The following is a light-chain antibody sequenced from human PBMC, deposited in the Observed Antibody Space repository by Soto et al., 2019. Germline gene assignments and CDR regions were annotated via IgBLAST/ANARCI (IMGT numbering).Light chain of an antibody. J-gene: IGKJ2*01. V-gene: IGKV1-39*01. CDR3: QQTYSTPYT. Sequence: IQMTQSPSSLSASVGDRVTITCRASQRITTYLNWYQQKPGEAPKLLISTSGTLQRGVPSRFSGSGSGTDSTLTITALRPEDFATYFCQQTYSTPYTFGQGTKLEIK. CDR2: TSG. CDR1: QRITTY.